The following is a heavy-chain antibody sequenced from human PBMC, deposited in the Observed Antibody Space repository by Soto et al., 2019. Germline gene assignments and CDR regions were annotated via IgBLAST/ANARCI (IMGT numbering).Heavy chain of an antibody. V-gene: IGHV1-8*01. D-gene: IGHD3-22*01. Sequence: QVQLVQSGAEVKKPGASVKVSCKASGYTFTSYDINWVRQATGQGLEWMGWMNPNSGNTGYAQKSRGRVTMSRNTSISTPYLELSSLRSEDPAVYYCARGTPNLGSGYLAPWGQGTMVTVSS. CDR3: ARGTPNLGSGYLAP. CDR1: GYTFTSYD. J-gene: IGHJ3*01. CDR2: MNPNSGNT.